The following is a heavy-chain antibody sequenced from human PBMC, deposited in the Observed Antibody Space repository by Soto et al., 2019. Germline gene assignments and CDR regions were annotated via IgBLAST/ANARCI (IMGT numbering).Heavy chain of an antibody. CDR1: GGSVSNFY. V-gene: IGHV4-4*07. J-gene: IGHJ5*02. Sequence: PSETLSLTCTVSGGSVSNFYWNWIRQSARKGLEWIGRIYSSGSTNYNPSLRSRVTMSVDTSKNQFSLKLNSVTAADTAVYYCARSSHKESWFDPWGQGTLVTVSS. D-gene: IGHD6-13*01. CDR2: IYSSGST. CDR3: ARSSHKESWFDP.